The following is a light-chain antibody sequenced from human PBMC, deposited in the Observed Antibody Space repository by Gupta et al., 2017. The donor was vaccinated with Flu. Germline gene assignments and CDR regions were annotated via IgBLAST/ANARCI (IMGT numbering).Light chain of an antibody. CDR3: QQGYSTPWT. Sequence: PSSLSASVGDRVTITCRASQSISSYLNWYQQKPGKAPKLLIYAASSLQSGVPSRFSGSGSGTDFSLTISSLQSEDFATYYCQQGYSTPWTVGQGTKVEIK. V-gene: IGKV1-39*01. J-gene: IGKJ1*01. CDR2: AAS. CDR1: QSISSY.